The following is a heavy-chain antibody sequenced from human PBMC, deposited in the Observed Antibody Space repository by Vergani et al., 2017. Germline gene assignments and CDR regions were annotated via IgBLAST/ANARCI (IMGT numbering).Heavy chain of an antibody. D-gene: IGHD3-22*01. V-gene: IGHV4-61*02. J-gene: IGHJ4*02. CDR1: GGSISSGSYY. Sequence: QVQLQESGPGLVKPSQTLSLTCTVSGGSISSGSYYWSWIRQPAGKVLEWIGRIYTSGSTNYNPSLKSRVTMSVDTSKNQFSLKLSCVTAADTAVYYCAREGFYDSSGSIDYWGQGTLVTVSS. CDR3: AREGFYDSSGSIDY. CDR2: IYTSGST.